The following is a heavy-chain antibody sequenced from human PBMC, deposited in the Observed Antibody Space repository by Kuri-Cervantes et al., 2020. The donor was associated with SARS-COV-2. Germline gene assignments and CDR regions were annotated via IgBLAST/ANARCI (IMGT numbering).Heavy chain of an antibody. CDR3: ARSIIAVAGFGGRDY. V-gene: IGHV3-53*01. Sequence: GGSLRLSCAASGFTVSSNYMSWVRQAPGKGLEWVSVIYSGGSTYYADSVKGRFTISRDNSKNTLYLQMNSLRAEDTAVYHCARSIIAVAGFGGRDYWGQGTLVTVSS. CDR1: GFTVSSNY. J-gene: IGHJ4*02. CDR2: IYSGGST. D-gene: IGHD6-19*01.